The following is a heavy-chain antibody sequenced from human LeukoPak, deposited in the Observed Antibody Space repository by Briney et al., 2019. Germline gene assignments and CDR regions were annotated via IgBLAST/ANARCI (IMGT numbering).Heavy chain of an antibody. CDR3: ARSITTYCSGGTCYSAEYFQH. Sequence: PGGSLRLSCAASGFTFSSYSMNWVRQAPGKGLEWVSSISSSSSYIYYADSVKGRFTISRDNAKNSLYLQMNSLRAEDTAVYYCARSITTYCSGGTCYSAEYFQHWGQGTLVTVSS. CDR1: GFTFSSYS. D-gene: IGHD2-15*01. J-gene: IGHJ1*01. V-gene: IGHV3-21*01. CDR2: ISSSSSYI.